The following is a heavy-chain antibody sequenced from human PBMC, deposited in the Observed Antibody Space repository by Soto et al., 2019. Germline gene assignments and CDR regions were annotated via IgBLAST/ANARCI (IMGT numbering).Heavy chain of an antibody. J-gene: IGHJ6*02. Sequence: GGSLILSCAASGFTFSSYSMNRVRQAPGKGLEWVSYISSSSTIYYADSVKGRFTISRDNAKNSLYLQMNSLRAEDTAVYYCATATIRYPYYYGMDVWGQGTTVPVSS. CDR2: ISSSSTI. D-gene: IGHD3-9*01. CDR1: GFTFSSYS. V-gene: IGHV3-48*01. CDR3: ATATIRYPYYYGMDV.